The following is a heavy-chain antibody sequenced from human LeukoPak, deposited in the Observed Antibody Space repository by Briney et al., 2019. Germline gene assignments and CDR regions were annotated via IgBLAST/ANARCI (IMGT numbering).Heavy chain of an antibody. J-gene: IGHJ5*02. Sequence: SETLSLTCTVSGGSISSYYWSWIRQPPGKGLEWIGYIYYSGSTNYNPSLKSRVTISVDTSKNQFSLKLSSVTAADTAVYYCARWRNSSSLSRYNWFDPWGQGTLVTVSS. CDR3: ARWRNSSSLSRYNWFDP. CDR1: GGSISSYY. CDR2: IYYSGST. V-gene: IGHV4-59*01. D-gene: IGHD6-6*01.